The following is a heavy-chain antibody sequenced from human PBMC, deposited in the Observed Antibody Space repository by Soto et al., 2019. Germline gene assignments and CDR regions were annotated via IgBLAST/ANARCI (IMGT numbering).Heavy chain of an antibody. CDR2: ISYSGST. CDR1: GGSISSSSYY. J-gene: IGHJ4*02. V-gene: IGHV4-39*01. Sequence: QLQLQESGPGLVKPSETLSLTCTVSGGSISSSSYYWGWIRQPPGKGLEWIGSISYSGSTYYNPSHKSRVTMSVDTSKKQFSLKLSSVTAADTAVYYCANLYGDYVSYWGQGTLVTVSS. CDR3: ANLYGDYVSY. D-gene: IGHD4-17*01.